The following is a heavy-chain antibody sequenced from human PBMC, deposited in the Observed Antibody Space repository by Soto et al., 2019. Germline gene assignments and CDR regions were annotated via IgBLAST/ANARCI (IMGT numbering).Heavy chain of an antibody. J-gene: IGHJ5*02. CDR3: ARGYSSGWYLNWFDP. V-gene: IGHV4-38-2*01. CDR2: IYHSGST. Sequence: SETLSLTCAVSGYSISSGYYWGWILQPPGKGLEWIGSIYHSGSTYYNPSLKSRVTISVDTSKNQFSLKLSSVTAADTAVYYCARGYSSGWYLNWFDPWGQGTLVTVSS. CDR1: GYSISSGYY. D-gene: IGHD6-19*01.